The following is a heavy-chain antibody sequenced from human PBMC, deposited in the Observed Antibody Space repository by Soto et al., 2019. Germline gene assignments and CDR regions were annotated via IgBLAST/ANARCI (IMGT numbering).Heavy chain of an antibody. Sequence: ASVKVSCKASGYTFTIYYMHWVLQAPGQGLEWMGIINPSGGSTSYAQKFQGRVTMTRDTSTSTAYMELRSLRSDDTAVYYCARGANDCSGGSCYFRPDKWFDPWGQGTLVTVS. J-gene: IGHJ5*02. CDR2: INPSGGST. CDR1: GYTFTIYY. CDR3: ARGANDCSGGSCYFRPDKWFDP. V-gene: IGHV1-46*01. D-gene: IGHD2-15*01.